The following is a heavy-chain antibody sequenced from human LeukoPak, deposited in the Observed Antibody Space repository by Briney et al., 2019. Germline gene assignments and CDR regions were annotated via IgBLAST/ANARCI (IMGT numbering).Heavy chain of an antibody. J-gene: IGHJ4*02. V-gene: IGHV4-59*01. CDR2: IYYSGST. Sequence: SETLSLTCTVSGGSISSYYWSWIRQPPGKGLEWIGYIYYSGSTNYNPSLKSRVTISVDTSKNQFSLKLSSVTAADTAVYYCARGGYDYVWGSYRSTLFDYWGQGTLVTVSS. CDR1: GGSISSYY. CDR3: ARGGYDYVWGSYRSTLFDY. D-gene: IGHD3-16*02.